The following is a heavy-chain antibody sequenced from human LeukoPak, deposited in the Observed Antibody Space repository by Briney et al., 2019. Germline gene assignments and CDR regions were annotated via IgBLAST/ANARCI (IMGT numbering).Heavy chain of an antibody. CDR2: ISFSGST. CDR1: GGSIRSNSFY. CDR3: ARGGYCSSTIGSHNWFDP. J-gene: IGHJ5*02. Sequence: SETLSLTCTVSGGSIRSNSFYWGWIRQPPGKGLEWIGSISFSGSTSYSPSLKSRITISVDTSKDEFSLKLDSVTAADTAVYYCARGGYCSSTIGSHNWFDPWGRGTLVTVSS. D-gene: IGHD2-2*01. V-gene: IGHV4-39*01.